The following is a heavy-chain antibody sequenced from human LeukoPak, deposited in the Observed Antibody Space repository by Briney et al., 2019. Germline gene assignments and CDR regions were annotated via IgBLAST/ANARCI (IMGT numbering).Heavy chain of an antibody. CDR3: ASYQSSVRGAFDI. CDR2: IYHSGST. J-gene: IGHJ3*02. D-gene: IGHD3-22*01. Sequence: SQTLSLTCTVSGGSISSGDYYWSWIRQPPGKGLEWIGYIYHSGSTYYNPSLKSRVTMSVDTSKSHFSLKLSSVTAADTAVYYCASYQSSVRGAFDIWGQGTMVTVSS. V-gene: IGHV4-30-4*01. CDR1: GGSISSGDYY.